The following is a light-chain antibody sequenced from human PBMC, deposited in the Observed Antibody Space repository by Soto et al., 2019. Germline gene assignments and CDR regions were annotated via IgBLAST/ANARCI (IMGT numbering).Light chain of an antibody. CDR3: QHYNSYSEA. V-gene: IGKV1-5*03. CDR1: QTISSW. Sequence: DIQMTQSPSTLSGSVGHMVTITCRASQTISSWLAWYQQKTGQAPKLLIYKASTLKSGVPSRFSGSGSGTEFTLTISSLKPDDFATYYCQHYNSYSEAFGQGTKVDIK. CDR2: KAS. J-gene: IGKJ1*01.